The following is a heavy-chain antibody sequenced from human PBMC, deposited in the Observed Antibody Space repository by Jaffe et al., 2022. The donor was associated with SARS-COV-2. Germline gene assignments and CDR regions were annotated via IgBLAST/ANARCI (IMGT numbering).Heavy chain of an antibody. CDR3: ARDSRWLQFGRGYFDY. CDR2: INPSGGST. V-gene: IGHV1-46*04. CDR1: GYTFTSYY. J-gene: IGHJ4*02. D-gene: IGHD5-12*01. Sequence: QVQLVQSGAEVKKPGASVKVSCKASGYTFTSYYMHWVRQAPGQGLEWMGIINPSGGSTSYAQKLQGRVTMTRDTSTSTVYMELSSLRSEDTAVYYCARDSRWLQFGRGYFDYWGQGTLVTVSS.